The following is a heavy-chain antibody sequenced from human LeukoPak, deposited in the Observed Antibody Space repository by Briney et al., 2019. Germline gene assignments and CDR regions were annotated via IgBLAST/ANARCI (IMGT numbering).Heavy chain of an antibody. CDR2: IYYSGST. D-gene: IGHD6-19*01. Sequence: KPSQTLSLTCTVSGGSISSGGYYWSWIRQHPGQGLEWIGYIYYSGSTYYNPSLKSRVTISVDTSKNQFSLKLNSVTAADTAVYYCARALKGKGIAVAGTAPYWYFDLWGRGTLVTVSS. J-gene: IGHJ2*01. V-gene: IGHV4-31*03. CDR1: GGSISSGGYY. CDR3: ARALKGKGIAVAGTAPYWYFDL.